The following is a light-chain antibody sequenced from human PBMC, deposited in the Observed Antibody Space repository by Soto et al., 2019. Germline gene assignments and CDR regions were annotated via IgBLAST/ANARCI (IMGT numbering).Light chain of an antibody. V-gene: IGKV3-15*01. J-gene: IGKJ1*01. CDR2: GAS. Sequence: EIVMTQSPATLSVSPGERATLSCRASPSVSSNLAWYQKKPGQAPRLLIYGASTRATGIPARFSGSGSGTEFTLTISSLQSEDFAVYYCQQYNNWPPCTFGRGTKVEI. CDR1: PSVSSN. CDR3: QQYNNWPPCT.